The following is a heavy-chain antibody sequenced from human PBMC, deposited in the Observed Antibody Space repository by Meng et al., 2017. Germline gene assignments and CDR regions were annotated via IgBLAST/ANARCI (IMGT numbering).Heavy chain of an antibody. V-gene: IGHV3-21*01. D-gene: IGHD3-22*01. J-gene: IGHJ4*02. CDR2: ISSSSSYI. CDR1: GFTFSSYS. Sequence: GESLKISCAASGFTFSSYSMNWVRQAPGKGLEWVSSISSSSSYIYYADSVKGRFTISRDNAKNSLYLQMNSLRAEDTAVYYCARDSGSGYYQYYFDYWGQGTLVPSPQ. CDR3: ARDSGSGYYQYYFDY.